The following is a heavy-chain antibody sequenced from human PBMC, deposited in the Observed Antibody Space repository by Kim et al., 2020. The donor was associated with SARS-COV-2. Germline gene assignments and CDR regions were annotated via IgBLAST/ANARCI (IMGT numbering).Heavy chain of an antibody. CDR1: GFTFTSSA. CDR3: AAPGGGGYRYYYGMDV. V-gene: IGHV1-58*02. D-gene: IGHD6-19*01. J-gene: IGHJ6*02. Sequence: SVKVSCKASGFTFTSSAMQWVRQARGQRLEWIGWIVVGSGNTNYAQKFQERVTITRDMSTSTAYMELSSLRSEDTAVYYCAAPGGGGYRYYYGMDVWGQGTAVTVFS. CDR2: IVVGSGNT.